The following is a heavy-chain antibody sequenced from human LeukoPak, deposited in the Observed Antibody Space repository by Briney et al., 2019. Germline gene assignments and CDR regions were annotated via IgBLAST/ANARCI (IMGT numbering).Heavy chain of an antibody. V-gene: IGHV3-23*01. J-gene: IGHJ4*02. CDR3: AKDLSGNAAMVTGSFDY. CDR1: GFTFSSCA. Sequence: PGRSLRLSCAASGFTFSSCAMSWVRQAPGKGLEWVSVISGSGGSTYYADSVKGRFTISRDNSKNTLYLQMNSLRAEDTAVYYCAKDLSGNAAMVTGSFDYWGQGTLVTVSS. CDR2: ISGSGGST. D-gene: IGHD5-18*01.